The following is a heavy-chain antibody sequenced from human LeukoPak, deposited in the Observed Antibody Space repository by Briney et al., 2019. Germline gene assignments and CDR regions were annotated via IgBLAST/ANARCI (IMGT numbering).Heavy chain of an antibody. V-gene: IGHV4-39*07. CDR3: ARDTFGGVIVDY. D-gene: IGHD3-16*02. CDR2: IYYSGST. Sequence: SETLSLTCTVSDGSISSSRYYWGWVRQPPGKGLEWIGSIYYSGSTYYNPSLKSRVTISVDMSKNQLSLKLSSVTAADTAVYYCARDTFGGVIVDYWGQGTLVTVSS. J-gene: IGHJ4*02. CDR1: DGSISSSRYY.